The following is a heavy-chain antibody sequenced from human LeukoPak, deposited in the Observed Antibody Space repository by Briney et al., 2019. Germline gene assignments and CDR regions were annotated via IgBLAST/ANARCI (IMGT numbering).Heavy chain of an antibody. D-gene: IGHD5-18*01. CDR1: GFTYSSYA. CDR2: ISGSGDI. J-gene: IGHJ4*02. CDR3: AKEGGYNYGYLDY. Sequence: GGSLRLSCAVSGFTYSSYAMSWVRQAPGKGLEGVSTISGSGDIYYVDSVKGRFTISRDNSKNTLYLQMNSLRAEDTAVYYCAKEGGYNYGYLDYWGQGSLVTVSS. V-gene: IGHV3-23*01.